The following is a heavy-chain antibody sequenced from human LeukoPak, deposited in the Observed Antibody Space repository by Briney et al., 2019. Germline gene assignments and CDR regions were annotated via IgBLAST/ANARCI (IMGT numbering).Heavy chain of an antibody. CDR1: GFTFHNYG. CDR3: ARDQQRFCSGGTCYLGFEY. D-gene: IGHD2-15*01. CDR2: IWYDGSNT. J-gene: IGHJ4*02. V-gene: IGHV3-33*01. Sequence: GGSLRLSCAASGFTFHNYGMHWVRQAPGKGLERVALIWYDGSNTYYADSVKGRFTISRENSNNTLYLQMNRLRAEDTAVYYCARDQQRFCSGGTCYLGFEYWGQGILVTVSS.